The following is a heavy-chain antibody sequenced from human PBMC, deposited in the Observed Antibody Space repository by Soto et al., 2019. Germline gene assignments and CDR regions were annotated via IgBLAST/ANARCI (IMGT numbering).Heavy chain of an antibody. CDR1: GGTFSSYA. Sequence: SVKVSCKASGGTFSSYAISWVRLAPGQGLEWMGGIIPIFGTANYAQKFQGRVTITADESTSTAYMELSSLRSEDTAVYYCARLRCPGTPGPGTYYFDYWGQGTLVTVSS. V-gene: IGHV1-69*13. CDR2: IIPIFGTA. CDR3: ARLRCPGTPGPGTYYFDY. D-gene: IGHD2-2*01. J-gene: IGHJ4*02.